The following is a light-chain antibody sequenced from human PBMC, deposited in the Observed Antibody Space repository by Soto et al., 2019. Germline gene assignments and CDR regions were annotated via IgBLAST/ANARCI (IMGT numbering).Light chain of an antibody. Sequence: QPVLTQPASVSGSPGQSITISCTGTSRDVGTYTLVSWYQHYPGKAPKLIIYEGSNRPSGVSNRFSASKTGRTASLTISGLQPEDEADYYCCSYAGSSSVVFGGGTQLTVL. V-gene: IGLV2-23*01. CDR2: EGS. CDR1: SRDVGTYTL. CDR3: CSYAGSSSVV. J-gene: IGLJ2*01.